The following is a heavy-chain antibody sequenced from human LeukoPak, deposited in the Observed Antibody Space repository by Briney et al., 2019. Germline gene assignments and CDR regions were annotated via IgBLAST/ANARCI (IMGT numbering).Heavy chain of an antibody. CDR2: IIPIFGTA. CDR1: GGTFSSYA. J-gene: IGHJ4*02. D-gene: IGHD2-2*01. Sequence: ASVKVPCKASGGTFSSYAISWVRQAPGQGLEWMGGIIPIFGTANYAQKFQGRVTITTDESTSTAYMELSSLRSEDTAVYYCARGAVYCSSTSCPPDYWGQGTLVTVSS. V-gene: IGHV1-69*05. CDR3: ARGAVYCSSTSCPPDY.